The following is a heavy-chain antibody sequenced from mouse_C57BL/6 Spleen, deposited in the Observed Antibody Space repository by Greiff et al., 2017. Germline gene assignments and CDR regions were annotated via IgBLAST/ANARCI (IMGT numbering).Heavy chain of an antibody. CDR2: IDPETGGT. CDR3: TKANWDEGY. Sequence: VKLVESGAELVRPGASVTLSCKASGYTFTDYEMHWVKQTPVHDLEWIGAIDPETGGTAYNQKFKGKAILTADKSSSTAYIELRSLTSEDSAVYYCTKANWDEGYWGQGTTLTVSS. J-gene: IGHJ2*01. CDR1: GYTFTDYE. D-gene: IGHD4-1*01. V-gene: IGHV1-15*01.